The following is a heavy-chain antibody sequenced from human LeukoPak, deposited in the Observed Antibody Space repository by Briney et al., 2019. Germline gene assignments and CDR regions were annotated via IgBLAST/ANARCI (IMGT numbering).Heavy chain of an antibody. J-gene: IGHJ4*02. CDR1: GGSISSYY. CDR2: LSKSGNT. V-gene: IGHV4-59*01. D-gene: IGHD6-19*01. Sequence: PSETLSLTCTVSGGSISSYYWSWIRLPPGKGLEWIGYLSKSGNTNYSPSLKSRVTIFGDTSKNQFSLKLSSVTAADTAVYYCARANGGWYGAFDYWGQGTLVTVSS. CDR3: ARANGGWYGAFDY.